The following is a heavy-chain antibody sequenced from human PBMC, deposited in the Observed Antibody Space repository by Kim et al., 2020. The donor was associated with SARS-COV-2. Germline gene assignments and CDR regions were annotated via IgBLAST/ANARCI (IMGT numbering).Heavy chain of an antibody. Sequence: SVRGRFSISRDVSKRTLFLQMDSLRPEDTAVYYCATDWAAFSSGTYVFDFWGQGTLVTVSS. D-gene: IGHD3-10*01. V-gene: IGHV3-30*03. CDR3: ATDWAAFSSGTYVFDF. J-gene: IGHJ4*02.